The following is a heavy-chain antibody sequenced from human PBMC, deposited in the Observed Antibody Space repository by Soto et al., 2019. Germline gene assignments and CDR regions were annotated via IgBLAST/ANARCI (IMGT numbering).Heavy chain of an antibody. V-gene: IGHV4-31*03. D-gene: IGHD2-15*01. J-gene: IGHJ4*02. CDR2: IYYSGST. Sequence: SETLSLTCTVSGGSISSGGYYWSWIRQHPGKGLEWIGYIYYSGSTYYNPSLKSRVTISVDTSKNQFSLKLSSVTAADTAVYYCAREPLGYCSGGSCGYWGQGTLVTVSS. CDR1: GGSISSGGYY. CDR3: AREPLGYCSGGSCGY.